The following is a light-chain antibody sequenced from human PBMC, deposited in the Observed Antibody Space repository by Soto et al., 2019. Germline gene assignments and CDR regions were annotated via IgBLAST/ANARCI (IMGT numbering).Light chain of an antibody. CDR1: QNIDRA. CDR3: QQHKSYPRT. V-gene: IGKV1D-16*01. CDR2: GAS. J-gene: IGKJ2*02. Sequence: IQMTQSPSSLSASIGDRVTITCRASQNIDRALVWYQQKPGKAPKSLIYGASNLQSGVPSRFSGGGSGTDFTLTISSLEPEDFATYYCQQHKSYPRTLGQGTKLEIK.